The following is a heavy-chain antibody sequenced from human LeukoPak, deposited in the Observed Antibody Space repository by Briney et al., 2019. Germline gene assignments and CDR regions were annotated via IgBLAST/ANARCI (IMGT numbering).Heavy chain of an antibody. CDR2: MNPNSGNT. Sequence: ASVKVSCKASGYTFTSYDINWVRQATGQGLEWMGWMNPNSGNTGYAQKFQGRVTITRSTSIRTAYRELSSLRSEDTAVYYCARVSGWYDLGYWGQGTLVTVSS. J-gene: IGHJ4*02. CDR1: GYTFTSYD. V-gene: IGHV1-8*03. CDR3: ARVSGWYDLGY. D-gene: IGHD6-19*01.